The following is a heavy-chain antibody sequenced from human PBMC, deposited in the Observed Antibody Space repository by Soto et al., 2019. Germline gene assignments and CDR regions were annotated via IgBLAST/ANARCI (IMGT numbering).Heavy chain of an antibody. CDR2: INAGNGNT. CDR1: GYTFTSYA. Sequence: ASVKVSCKASGYTFTSYAMHWVRQAPGQRLEWVGWINAGNGNTKYSQKFQGRVTITRDTSASTAYMELSSLRSEDTAVYYCASPLGYCSGGSCPPPLDYWGQGTLVTVSS. J-gene: IGHJ4*02. D-gene: IGHD2-15*01. CDR3: ASPLGYCSGGSCPPPLDY. V-gene: IGHV1-3*01.